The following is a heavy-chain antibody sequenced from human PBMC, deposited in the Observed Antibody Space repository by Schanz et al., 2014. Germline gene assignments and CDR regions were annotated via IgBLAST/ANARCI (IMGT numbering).Heavy chain of an antibody. CDR3: ARRYSGRYCFDY. V-gene: IGHV3-23*04. CDR2: ISGSGGST. D-gene: IGHD1-26*01. CDR1: GFTFSNHA. J-gene: IGHJ4*02. Sequence: VQLVQSGGGVVQPGGSLRLSCAASGFTFSNHAMSWVRQAPGKGLEWVSAISGSGGSTYYADSVKGRFTISRDNAKNSLSLQMDRLRDEDTAVYYCARRYSGRYCFDYWGQGTLVAVSS.